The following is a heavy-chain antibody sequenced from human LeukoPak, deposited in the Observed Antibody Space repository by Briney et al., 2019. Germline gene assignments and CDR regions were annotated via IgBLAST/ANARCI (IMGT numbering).Heavy chain of an antibody. CDR2: ISSSGST. V-gene: IGHV4-31*03. D-gene: IGHD2-8*01. CDR1: GDSISSGRYY. Sequence: SETLSLTCTVSGDSISSGRYYWSWIRQHPGKGLEWIAYISSSGSTYYNPSLKSRVTISGDTSKTQFSLKLTSVTAADTAGYYCARGGQKMVSAYYFEKSGERGLLSASS. J-gene: IGHJ4*02. CDR3: ARGGQKMVSAYYFEK.